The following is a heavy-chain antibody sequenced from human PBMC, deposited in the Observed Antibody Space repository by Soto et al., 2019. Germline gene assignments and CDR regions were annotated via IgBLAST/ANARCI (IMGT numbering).Heavy chain of an antibody. J-gene: IGHJ4*02. Sequence: LSLTCAVSGGSISSGGYSWSWIRQPPGKGLEWIGYIYHSGSTYYNPSLKSRVTMSVDTSKNHFSPKLISVTTADTAVYFCAREGNLGRWIQPLDSWGQGTLVTVSS. CDR2: IYHSGST. CDR3: AREGNLGRWIQPLDS. CDR1: GGSISSGGYS. D-gene: IGHD2-2*03. V-gene: IGHV4-30-2*01.